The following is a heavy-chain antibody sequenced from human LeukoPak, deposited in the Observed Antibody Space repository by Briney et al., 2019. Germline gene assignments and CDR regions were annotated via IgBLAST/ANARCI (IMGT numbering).Heavy chain of an antibody. Sequence: GGSLRLSCAASGFTFSSHWMSWVRQAPGKGLEWVADINLDGSEKYYVDSVKGRFTISRDNAKNSLNLHMNSLRAEDTAVYYCAREGTRGFFDSWGQGTLVTVSS. D-gene: IGHD1/OR15-1a*01. CDR3: AREGTRGFFDS. J-gene: IGHJ4*02. CDR1: GFTFSSHW. V-gene: IGHV3-7*01. CDR2: INLDGSEK.